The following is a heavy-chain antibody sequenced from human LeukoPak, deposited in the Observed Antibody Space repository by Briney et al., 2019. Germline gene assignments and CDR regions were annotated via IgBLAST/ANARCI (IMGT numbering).Heavy chain of an antibody. D-gene: IGHD3-3*01. CDR3: ARVALGRGDFWSGYYVDYYYMDV. CDR1: GGTFSSYA. Sequence: ASVKVSCKASGGTFSSYAISWVRQAPGQGLEWMGGIIPIFGTANYAQKSQGRVTITADKSTSTAYMELSSLRSEDTAVYYCARVALGRGDFWSGYYVDYYYMDVWGKGTTVTVSS. V-gene: IGHV1-69*06. J-gene: IGHJ6*03. CDR2: IIPIFGTA.